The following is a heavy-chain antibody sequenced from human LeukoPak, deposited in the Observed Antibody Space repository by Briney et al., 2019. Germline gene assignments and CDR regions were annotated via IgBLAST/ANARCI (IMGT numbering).Heavy chain of an antibody. J-gene: IGHJ4*02. CDR1: GGTFSSYA. V-gene: IGHV1-69*05. D-gene: IGHD6-13*01. CDR3: ARDHPQQLVIGSLDY. Sequence: SVKVSCKASGGTFSSYAISWVRQAPGQGLEWMGGIIPIFGTANYAQKFQGRVTITTDESTSTAYMELRSLRSDDTAVYYCARDHPQQLVIGSLDYWGQGTLVTVSS. CDR2: IIPIFGTA.